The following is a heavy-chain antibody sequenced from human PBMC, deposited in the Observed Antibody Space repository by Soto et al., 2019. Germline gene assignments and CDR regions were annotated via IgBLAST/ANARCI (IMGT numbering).Heavy chain of an antibody. J-gene: IGHJ4*02. D-gene: IGHD1-1*01. Sequence: ASVKVSCKASGFTFTGSSIHWVRQAPGQNLQWLGWIDTNNGRTKYSQSFQGRVTITRDTSASTAYMELNSLKSEDTAVYYCARGHWTQTLADYYLDSWAKGTLVTAPQ. CDR1: GFTFTGSS. CDR2: IDTNNGRT. V-gene: IGHV1-3*04. CDR3: ARGHWTQTLADYYLDS.